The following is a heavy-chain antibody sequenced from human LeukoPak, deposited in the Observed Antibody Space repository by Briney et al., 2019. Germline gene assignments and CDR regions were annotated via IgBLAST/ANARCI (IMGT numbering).Heavy chain of an antibody. CDR2: INHSGGT. CDR3: AKVRYSFSINDWSRTGLGAYPTKYYYYMDV. CDR1: GGSFSDYS. J-gene: IGHJ6*03. Sequence: SETLSLTCAVYGGSFSDYSWTWIRQPPGKGLEWVGEINHSGGTNHNPSLMSRVIMSVSTSKKQFSLKVSSVTAADTAVYYCAKVRYSFSINDWSRTGLGAYPTKYYYYMDVWGKGTTVTVSS. V-gene: IGHV4-34*01. D-gene: IGHD5-18*01.